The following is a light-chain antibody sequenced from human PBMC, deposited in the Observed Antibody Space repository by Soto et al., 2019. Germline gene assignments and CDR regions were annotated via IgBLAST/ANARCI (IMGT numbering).Light chain of an antibody. CDR1: GTDVGNYNY. V-gene: IGLV2-14*01. CDR3: SSYVGSNFHVL. J-gene: IGLJ2*01. Sequence: QSALTQPASVSGSPGQSITISCTGSGTDVGNYNYVSWYQQHPGKAPKLMIYGVSNRPSGVSNRFSGSKSGNTASLTISGLQAEDEADYYCSSYVGSNFHVLFGGGTKLTVL. CDR2: GVS.